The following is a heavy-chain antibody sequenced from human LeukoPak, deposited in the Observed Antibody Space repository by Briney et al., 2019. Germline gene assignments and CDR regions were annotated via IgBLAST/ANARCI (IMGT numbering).Heavy chain of an antibody. V-gene: IGHV3-33*08. D-gene: IGHD5-18*01. CDR2: IWFDGSNE. Sequence: GGSLRLSCAASGFTFSSYWMNWARQAPGKGLEWVAVIWFDGSNEYYADSVKGRLTISRDNSMNTMYLQMNSLRDEDTALYYCARGLGYSYGYGIDNWGQGTLVTVSS. CDR1: GFTFSSYW. CDR3: ARGLGYSYGYGIDN. J-gene: IGHJ4*02.